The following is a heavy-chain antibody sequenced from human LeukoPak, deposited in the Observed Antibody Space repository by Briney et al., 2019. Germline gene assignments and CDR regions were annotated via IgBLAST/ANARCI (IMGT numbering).Heavy chain of an antibody. Sequence: ASVKVSCKASGGTFSSYAISWVRQAPGQGLEWMGGIIPIFGTANYAQKFQGRVTITADESTSTAYMELSSLRSEDTAVYYCARDAGTYYDFWSGYFTDYYYYMDVWGKGTTVTVSS. J-gene: IGHJ6*03. CDR3: ARDAGTYYDFWSGYFTDYYYYMDV. CDR1: GGTFSSYA. CDR2: IIPIFGTA. V-gene: IGHV1-69*13. D-gene: IGHD3-3*01.